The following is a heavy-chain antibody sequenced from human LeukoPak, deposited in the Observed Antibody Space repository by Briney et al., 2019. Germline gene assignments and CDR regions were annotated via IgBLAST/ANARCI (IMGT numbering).Heavy chain of an antibody. CDR3: ARYQYDYYYYYYYMDV. J-gene: IGHJ6*03. D-gene: IGHD3-3*01. Sequence: GGSLRLSCAASGFTFSSYSMNWVRQAPGKGLEWVSSISSSSSYIYYADSVKGRFTISRDNAKNSLYLQMNSLRADDTAVYYCARYQYDYYYYYYYMDVWGKGTTVTVSS. V-gene: IGHV3-21*01. CDR1: GFTFSSYS. CDR2: ISSSSSYI.